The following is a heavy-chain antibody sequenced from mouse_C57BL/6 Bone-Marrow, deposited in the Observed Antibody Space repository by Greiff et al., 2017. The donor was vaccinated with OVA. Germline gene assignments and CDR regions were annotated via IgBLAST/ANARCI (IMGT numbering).Heavy chain of an antibody. CDR2: IDPSDSYT. J-gene: IGHJ3*01. CDR3: ARSLFAY. CDR1: GYTFTSYW. V-gene: IGHV1-69*01. Sequence: VQLQQPGAELVMPGASVKLSCKASGYTFTSYWMHWVKQRPGQGLEWIGEIDPSDSYTNYNQKFKGKSTLTVDKSSSTACMQLSSLTSEDSAVYYCARSLFAYWGQGTLVTVSA.